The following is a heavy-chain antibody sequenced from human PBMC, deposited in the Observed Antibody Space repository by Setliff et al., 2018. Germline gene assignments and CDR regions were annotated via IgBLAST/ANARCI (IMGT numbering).Heavy chain of an antibody. Sequence: SEPLSLTCAVYGWSFSGYYWSWIRQPPGKGLEWIGEINHSGSTNYNPSLKSRVTISVDTSKNQFSLKLSSVTAADTAVYYCARGGRISYRPSTSWYILDYWGQGTLVTVSS. D-gene: IGHD6-13*01. V-gene: IGHV4-34*01. CDR3: ARGGRISYRPSTSWYILDY. CDR2: INHSGST. CDR1: GWSFSGYY. J-gene: IGHJ4*02.